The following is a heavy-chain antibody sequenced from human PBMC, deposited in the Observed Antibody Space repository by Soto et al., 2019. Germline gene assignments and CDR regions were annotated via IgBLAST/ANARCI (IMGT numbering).Heavy chain of an antibody. D-gene: IGHD3-16*01. CDR3: AKDRRAGGNSAFYFDF. J-gene: IGHJ4*02. Sequence: GGSLRLSCAASGFKFSNYAMSWVRQAPGKGLEWISLISATGGGTYYADSVKGRFTISRDNSHNTLYLQVHSLTAEDTAVYYCAKDRRAGGNSAFYFDFWGQGAQVTVSS. CDR2: ISATGGGT. CDR1: GFKFSNYA. V-gene: IGHV3-23*01.